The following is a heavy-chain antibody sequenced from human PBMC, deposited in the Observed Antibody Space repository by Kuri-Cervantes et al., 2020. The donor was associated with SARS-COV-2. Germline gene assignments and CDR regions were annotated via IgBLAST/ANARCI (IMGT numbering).Heavy chain of an antibody. D-gene: IGHD3-3*01. Sequence: GGSLRLSCAASGFTFSRYWMHWVCQAPEKGLEWVADIKCDGSEKYYVDSVKGRLTISRDNAKNSLYVQVNSLRAEDMTVYYCARVSHRGSGYQNPPDYWGQGTLVTVSS. CDR2: IKCDGSEK. CDR1: GFTFSRYW. CDR3: ARVSHRGSGYQNPPDY. V-gene: IGHV3-52*01. J-gene: IGHJ4*02.